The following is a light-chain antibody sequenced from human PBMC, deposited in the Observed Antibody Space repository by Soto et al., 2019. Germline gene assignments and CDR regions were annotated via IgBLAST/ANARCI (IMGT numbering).Light chain of an antibody. Sequence: QSALTQPPSASGSPGQSVTISCTGTSSDVGGFDYVSWYQQYPGKAPKLVIFEVTERPSGVPDRFSGSKSGNTASLTVSGLQAEDEADYYCSSYADTNTLVFGGGTKLTVL. CDR3: SSYADTNTLV. CDR2: EVT. V-gene: IGLV2-8*01. J-gene: IGLJ3*02. CDR1: SSDVGGFDY.